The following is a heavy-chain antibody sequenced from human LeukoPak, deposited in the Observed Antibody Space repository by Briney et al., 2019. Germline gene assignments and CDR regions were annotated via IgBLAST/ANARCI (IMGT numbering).Heavy chain of an antibody. CDR1: GGSISSRSDY. J-gene: IGHJ6*03. V-gene: IGHV4-39*01. CDR3: ARRRVLPPDVPHRADYYLDV. Sequence: PSETLSLTCTVSGGSISSRSDYWGWVRQPPGKGLEWMVSISSRGSTYYNPSLKSRVSISVASFRNTFSLKLRSVTAADTAVYYCARRRVLPPDVPHRADYYLDVWGKGTAVTVSS. CDR2: ISSRGST. D-gene: IGHD2-2*01.